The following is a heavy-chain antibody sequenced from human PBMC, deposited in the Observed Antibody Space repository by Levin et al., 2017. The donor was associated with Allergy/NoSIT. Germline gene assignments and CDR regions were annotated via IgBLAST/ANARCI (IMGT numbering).Heavy chain of an antibody. CDR2: IGESGSGT. J-gene: IGHJ4*02. CDR1: GFTFSNYA. Sequence: GGSLRRSCAASGFTFSNYAMSWVRQAPGKGLEWVSSIGESGSGTYYADSVKGRFTISRDNSKNTVYLQMHSLRVEDTAVYYCATDYYFDYWGQGTLVTVSS. CDR3: ATDYYFDY. D-gene: IGHD5-12*01. V-gene: IGHV3-23*01.